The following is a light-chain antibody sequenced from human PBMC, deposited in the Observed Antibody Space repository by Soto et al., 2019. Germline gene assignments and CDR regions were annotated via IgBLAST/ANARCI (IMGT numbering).Light chain of an antibody. CDR2: DAS. J-gene: IGKJ1*01. CDR1: QIISSW. Sequence: DIQMTQSPSTLSGSVGDRVTITCGASQIISSWLAWYQQKPGKAPKLLIYDASSLESGVPSRFSGSGSGTEITLTLSSLQPDDFATYCCKQYNSYSTFGQGPKVDI. V-gene: IGKV1-5*01. CDR3: KQYNSYST.